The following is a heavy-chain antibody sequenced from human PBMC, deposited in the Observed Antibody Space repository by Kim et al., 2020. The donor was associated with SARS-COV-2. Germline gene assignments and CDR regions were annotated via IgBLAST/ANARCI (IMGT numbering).Heavy chain of an antibody. CDR2: IYSGGST. CDR1: GFTVSSNY. J-gene: IGHJ4*02. CDR3: ARSGRIAAAGTTPYFDY. Sequence: GGSLRLSCAASGFTVSSNYMSWVRQAPGKGLEWVSVIYSGGSTYYADSVKGRFTISRDNSKNTLYLQMNSLRAEDTAVYYCARSGRIAAAGTTPYFDYWGQGTLVTVSS. V-gene: IGHV3-53*01. D-gene: IGHD6-13*01.